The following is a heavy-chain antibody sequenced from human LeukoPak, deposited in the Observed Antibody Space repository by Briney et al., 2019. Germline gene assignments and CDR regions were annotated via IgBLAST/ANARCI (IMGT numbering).Heavy chain of an antibody. CDR3: ARGGDGYNLIEYFQH. CDR1: GGTFSSYA. Sequence: ASVKVSCKASGGTFSSYAISWVRQAPGQGLEWMGGIIPIFGTANYAQKFQGRVTITADKSTSTAYMELSSLRSEDTAVYYCARGGDGYNLIEYFQHWGQGTLVTVSS. V-gene: IGHV1-69*06. J-gene: IGHJ1*01. CDR2: IIPIFGTA. D-gene: IGHD5-24*01.